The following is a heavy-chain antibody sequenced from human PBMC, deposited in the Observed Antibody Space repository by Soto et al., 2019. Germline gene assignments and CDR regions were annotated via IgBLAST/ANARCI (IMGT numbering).Heavy chain of an antibody. CDR1: VGSINTVDYY. CDR2: IHHAGLT. V-gene: IGHV4-31*03. D-gene: IGHD4-17*01. CDR3: AGKPSAVSYGDY. Sequence: SDTLSLTCTVSVGSINTVDYYWTWIRQLTGKGLEWIAYIHHAGLTYYTRSLQSRITISVDTSQNQFSLKLNSVTAVDTAVYFCAGKPSAVSYGDYWGQGALVT. J-gene: IGHJ4*02.